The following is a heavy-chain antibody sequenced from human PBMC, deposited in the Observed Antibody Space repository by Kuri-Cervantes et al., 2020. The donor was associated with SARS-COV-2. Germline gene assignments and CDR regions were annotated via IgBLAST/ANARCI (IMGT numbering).Heavy chain of an antibody. J-gene: IGHJ5*02. CDR2: IIPIFGTA. CDR3: ARDRSGDYGDYFFDP. CDR1: GGTFSSYA. Sequence: SVKVSCKASGGTFSSYAISWVRQAPGQGLQWMGGIIPIFGTANYAQKFQGRVTITADESTSTAYMELSGLRSEDTAVYYCARDRSGDYGDYFFDPWGQGTLVTVSS. D-gene: IGHD4-17*01. V-gene: IGHV1-69*13.